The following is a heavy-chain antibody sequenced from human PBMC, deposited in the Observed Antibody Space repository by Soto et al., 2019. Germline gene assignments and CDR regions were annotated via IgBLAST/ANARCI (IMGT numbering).Heavy chain of an antibody. CDR2: IYYSGST. J-gene: IGHJ4*02. D-gene: IGHD2-2*02. V-gene: IGHV4-31*03. Sequence: QVQLQESGPGLVKPSQTLSLTCTVSGVSVSSGGYYWSWISQHPGKGREWVGYIYYSGSTYYNPSLRSRVTISVDTSKNQFSMKLSSVTAADTAVYYCARTREGYCTGSSCYNFDFWGQGALVTVSS. CDR3: ARTREGYCTGSSCYNFDF. CDR1: GVSVSSGGYY.